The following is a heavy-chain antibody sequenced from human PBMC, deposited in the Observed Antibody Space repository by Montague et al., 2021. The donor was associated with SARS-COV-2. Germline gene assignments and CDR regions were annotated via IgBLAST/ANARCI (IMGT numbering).Heavy chain of an antibody. CDR2: IYYSGST. CDR3: ARVVGDYDSWSGQYYYYYYMDV. J-gene: IGHJ6*03. D-gene: IGHD3-3*01. Sequence: SETLSLTCTVSGGSISSYYWSWIRQPPGKGLEWIGYIYYSGSTNYNPSLKSRVTISVDTSKNQFSLKLSSVTAADTAVYSCARVVGDYDSWSGQYYYYYYMDVWGKGTTVTVSS. CDR1: GGSISSYY. V-gene: IGHV4-59*01.